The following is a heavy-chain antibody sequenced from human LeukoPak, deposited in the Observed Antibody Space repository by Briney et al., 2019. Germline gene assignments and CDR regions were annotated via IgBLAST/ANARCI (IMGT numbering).Heavy chain of an antibody. CDR3: ARVRDRYYDILTGYYSDY. CDR2: ISAYNGNT. CDR1: GYTFTSYG. D-gene: IGHD3-9*01. J-gene: IGHJ4*02. V-gene: IGHV1-18*01. Sequence: ASVKVSCKASGYTFTSYGISWVRQAPGQGLEWMGWISAYNGNTNYAQKLQGRVTMTTGTSTSTAYMELRSLRSDDTAVYYCARVRDRYYDILTGYYSDYWGQGTLVTVSS.